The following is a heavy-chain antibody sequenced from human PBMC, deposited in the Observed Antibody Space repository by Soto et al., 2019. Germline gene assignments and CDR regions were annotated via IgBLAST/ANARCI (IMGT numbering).Heavy chain of an antibody. J-gene: IGHJ5*02. V-gene: IGHV1-69*13. CDR2: IIPIFGTA. CDR1: GLTLRSYA. D-gene: IGHD6-13*01. Sequence: GSSVKLSCKASGLTLRSYAISWVRQAPKQGLEWMGGIIPIFGTANYAQKFQGRVTITADESTSTAYMELSSLRSEDTAVYYCARDPVPQYSSSWINWFDPWGQGTLVTVSS. CDR3: ARDPVPQYSSSWINWFDP.